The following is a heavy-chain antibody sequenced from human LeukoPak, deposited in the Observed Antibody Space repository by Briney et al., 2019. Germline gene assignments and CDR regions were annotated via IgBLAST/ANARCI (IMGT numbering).Heavy chain of an antibody. CDR2: INPNSGGT. CDR1: GYTFTGYY. J-gene: IGHJ4*02. D-gene: IGHD3-9*01. CDR3: ARDYDILTDLIDY. Sequence: ASVRVSCKASGYTFTGYYMHWVRQAPGQGLEWMGWINPNSGGTNYAQKFQGRVTMTRDTSISTAYMELSRLRSDDTAVYYFARDYDILTDLIDYWGQGTLVTVSS. V-gene: IGHV1-2*02.